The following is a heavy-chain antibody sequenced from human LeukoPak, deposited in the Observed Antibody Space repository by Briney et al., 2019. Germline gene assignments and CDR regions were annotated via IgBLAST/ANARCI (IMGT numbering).Heavy chain of an antibody. CDR3: ARSPLQWQAKHFDY. CDR1: GFTFSSYA. Sequence: GGSLRLSCAASGFTFSSYAMHWVRQAPGKGLEWVAVISYDGSNKYYADSVKGRFTISRDNSKNTLYLQMNSLRAEDTAVYYCARSPLQWQAKHFDYWGQGTLVTVSS. D-gene: IGHD4-11*01. CDR2: ISYDGSNK. J-gene: IGHJ4*02. V-gene: IGHV3-30-3*01.